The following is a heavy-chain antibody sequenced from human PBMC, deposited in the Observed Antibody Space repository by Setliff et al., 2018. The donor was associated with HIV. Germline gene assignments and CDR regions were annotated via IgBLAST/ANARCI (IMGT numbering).Heavy chain of an antibody. V-gene: IGHV1-3*01. D-gene: IGHD6-19*01. CDR1: GYTFSRYA. Sequence: GASVKVSCKASGYTFSRYAMHWERQAPGQRLEWMGWINAGNGNTKYSQKFQGRVSIARDTSASTAYMELSSLRSEDTAVYYCARVQTMAVAGTQYYYMDVWGKGTTVTVSS. CDR2: INAGNGNT. J-gene: IGHJ6*03. CDR3: ARVQTMAVAGTQYYYMDV.